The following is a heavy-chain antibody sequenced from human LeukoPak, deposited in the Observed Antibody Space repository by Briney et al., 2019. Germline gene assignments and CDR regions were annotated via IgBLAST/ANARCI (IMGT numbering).Heavy chain of an antibody. V-gene: IGHV3-23*01. J-gene: IGHJ4*02. Sequence: GGSLRLSCAASGFSFSTYAMNWVRQAPGKGLEWVSGISSGGDSTYFADSVKGRFTISRDNSKNTVSLHMNSLRAEDTAVYYCAKVAPLGSSWYAFNYWGQGTLVTVCS. CDR3: AKVAPLGSSWYAFNY. CDR1: GFSFSTYA. D-gene: IGHD6-13*01. CDR2: ISSGGDST.